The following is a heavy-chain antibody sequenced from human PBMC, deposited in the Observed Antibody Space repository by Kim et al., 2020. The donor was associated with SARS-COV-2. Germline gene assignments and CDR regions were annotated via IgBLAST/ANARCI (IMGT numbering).Heavy chain of an antibody. CDR3: ARGRSGSYAPFDY. Sequence: GGSLRLSCAASGFTFSSYAMHWVRQAPGKGLEWVAVISYDGSNKYYADSVKGRFTISRDNSKNTLYLQMNSLRAEDTAVYYCARGRSGSYAPFDYWGQGTLVTVSS. V-gene: IGHV3-30*04. CDR1: GFTFSSYA. CDR2: ISYDGSNK. J-gene: IGHJ4*02. D-gene: IGHD1-26*01.